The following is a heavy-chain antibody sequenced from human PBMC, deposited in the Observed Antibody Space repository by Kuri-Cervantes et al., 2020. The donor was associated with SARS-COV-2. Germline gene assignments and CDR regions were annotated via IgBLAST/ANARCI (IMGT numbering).Heavy chain of an antibody. Sequence: GSLRLSCSVSGGSISSRNFYWGWIRQPPGKGLEWIGNIYYSGSTYCSPSLKSRVTISMDTSKDQFPLKLSSVTAADTAVYYCARVLRTASFDFWGQGTLVTVSS. D-gene: IGHD3-16*01. CDR3: ARVLRTASFDF. J-gene: IGHJ4*02. CDR1: GGSISSRNFY. CDR2: IYYSGST. V-gene: IGHV4-39*01.